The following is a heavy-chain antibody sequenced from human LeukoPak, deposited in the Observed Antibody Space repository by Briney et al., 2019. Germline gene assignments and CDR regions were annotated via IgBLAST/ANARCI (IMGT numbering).Heavy chain of an antibody. V-gene: IGHV3-48*01. CDR3: ARDSRSHCGTDACYGPYFDY. D-gene: IGHD2-2*01. CDR2: IRSSSTTI. J-gene: IGHJ4*02. CDR1: GFSFSAYS. Sequence: GGSLRLSCEASGFSFSAYSMSWVRQAPGKGLEWISYIRSSSTTIYYADSAKGRFTISRDNAENSVYLQMNSLRVEDTAVYFCARDSRSHCGTDACYGPYFDYWGQGILVAVSS.